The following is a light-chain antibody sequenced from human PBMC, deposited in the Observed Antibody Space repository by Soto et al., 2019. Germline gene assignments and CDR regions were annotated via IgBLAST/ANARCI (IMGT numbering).Light chain of an antibody. J-gene: IGLJ3*02. CDR1: SSDVGGNKY. V-gene: IGLV2-14*01. CDR2: DVS. Sequence: QSALTQPASVSGSPGQSITISCTGSSSDVGGNKYVPWYQQHPGKAPKVMIYDVSNRPSGVSDRFSGSKSGNTASLTISGLQAEDEGDYYCSSYTTRNTRLFGGGTKLTVL. CDR3: SSYTTRNTRL.